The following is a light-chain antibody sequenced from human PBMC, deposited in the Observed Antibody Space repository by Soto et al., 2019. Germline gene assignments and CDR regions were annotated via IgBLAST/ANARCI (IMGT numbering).Light chain of an antibody. V-gene: IGKV1-9*01. CDR3: QQLNSYPS. Sequence: DIQLTQSPSFLSAFVGDRVTITCRASQDVDNYLAWYQQRPGKAPRLLISGASFLQSGVPSRFSGSGSGTEFPLTISSLQPEDFAVYYCQQLNSYPSFGPGTKVDLK. J-gene: IGKJ3*01. CDR2: GAS. CDR1: QDVDNY.